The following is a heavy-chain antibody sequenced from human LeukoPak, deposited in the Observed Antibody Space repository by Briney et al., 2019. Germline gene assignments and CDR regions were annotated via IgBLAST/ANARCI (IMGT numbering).Heavy chain of an antibody. Sequence: PSETLSLTCTVSGGSISSYYWSWIRQPPGKGLEWIGYIYYSESTNYNPSLKSRVTISVDTSKNQFSLKLSSVTAADTAVYYCARLRRALDIWGQGTMVTVSS. CDR1: GGSISSYY. CDR2: IYYSEST. J-gene: IGHJ3*02. CDR3: ARLRRALDI. V-gene: IGHV4-59*08.